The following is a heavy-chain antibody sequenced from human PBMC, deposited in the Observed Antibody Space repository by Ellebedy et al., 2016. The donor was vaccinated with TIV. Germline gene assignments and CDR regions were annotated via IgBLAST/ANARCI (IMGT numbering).Heavy chain of an antibody. D-gene: IGHD3-22*01. CDR3: ARVSYYYDGSGYYMGHGIDY. CDR1: GFTFSSYS. Sequence: GESLKISCAASGFTFSSYSMNWVRQAPGKGLEWVSYISSSSGTIYYADSVKGRFTISRDNAKNSLYLQMNSLRAEDTAVYYCARVSYYYDGSGYYMGHGIDYWGQGTLVTVSS. CDR2: ISSSSGTI. J-gene: IGHJ4*02. V-gene: IGHV3-48*01.